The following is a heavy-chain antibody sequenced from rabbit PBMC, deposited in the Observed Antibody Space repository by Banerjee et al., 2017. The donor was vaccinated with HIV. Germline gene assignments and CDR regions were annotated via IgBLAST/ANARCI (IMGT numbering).Heavy chain of an antibody. V-gene: IGHV1S40*01. CDR2: IDAGSSGKT. D-gene: IGHD4-2*01. J-gene: IGHJ4*01. CDR1: GFDLSSSYW. Sequence: QSLEESGGDLVKPGASLTLTCTASGFDLSSSYWICWVRQAPGKGLEWIACIDAGSSGKTYYASWAKGRFTVSKTSSTTVTLQMTSLTAADTATYFCARDPAGREDFNLWGQGTLVTVS. CDR3: ARDPAGREDFNL.